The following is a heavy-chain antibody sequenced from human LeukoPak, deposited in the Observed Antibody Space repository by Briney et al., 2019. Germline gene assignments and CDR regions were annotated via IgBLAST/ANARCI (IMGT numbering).Heavy chain of an antibody. CDR1: GFTFNSYC. Sequence: GGSLRLSCAASGFTFNSYCMTWVRQDPGKGLEWVANIKQDGSEKYCVDSVKGRFTISRDNAKNSLYLQMNSLRAEDTAVYYCARVPPYYHYMDVWGEGTTVTVSS. J-gene: IGHJ6*03. V-gene: IGHV3-7*01. CDR2: IKQDGSEK. CDR3: ARVPPYYHYMDV.